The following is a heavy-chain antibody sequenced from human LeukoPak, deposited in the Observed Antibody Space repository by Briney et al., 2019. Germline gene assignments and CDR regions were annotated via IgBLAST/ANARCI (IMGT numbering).Heavy chain of an antibody. CDR2: MNPNSGNT. CDR3: AAGFDY. CDR1: GYTFTGYY. D-gene: IGHD1-14*01. V-gene: IGHV1-8*02. Sequence: ASVKVSCKASGYTFTGYYMHWVRQAPGQGLEWMGWMNPNSGNTGYAQKFQGRVTMTRNTSISTAYMELSSLRSEDTAVYYCAAGFDYWGQGTLATVSS. J-gene: IGHJ4*02.